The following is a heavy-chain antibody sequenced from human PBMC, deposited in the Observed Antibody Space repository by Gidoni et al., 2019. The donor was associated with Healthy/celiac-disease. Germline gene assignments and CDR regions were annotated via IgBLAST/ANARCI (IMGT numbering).Heavy chain of an antibody. Sequence: EVQLVESGGGLVKPGGSLRLSCAASGFTFSSYSMNWVRQAPGKGLEWVSSISSSSSYIYYADSVKGRFTISRDNAKNSLYLQMNSLRAEDTAVYYCARYPEDTAMAYGMDVWGQGTTVTVSS. D-gene: IGHD5-18*01. J-gene: IGHJ6*02. CDR3: ARYPEDTAMAYGMDV. CDR1: GFTFSSYS. CDR2: ISSSSSYI. V-gene: IGHV3-21*01.